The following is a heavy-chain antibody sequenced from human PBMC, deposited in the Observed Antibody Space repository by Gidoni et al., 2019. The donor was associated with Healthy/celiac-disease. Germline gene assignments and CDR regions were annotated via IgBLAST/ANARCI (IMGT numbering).Heavy chain of an antibody. CDR1: GFTASSNY. CDR2: IYSSGST. J-gene: IGHJ4*02. V-gene: IGHV3-66*01. CDR3: ARGGYYDFWSGYYISGAEFDY. D-gene: IGHD3-3*01. Sequence: EVQLVESGGGLVQPGGSLRRSCAASGFTASSNYMSRVRQAPGKGLEWVSVIYSSGSTYYADSVKGRFTISRDNSKNTLYLQMNSLRAEDTAVYYCARGGYYDFWSGYYISGAEFDYWGQGTLVTVSS.